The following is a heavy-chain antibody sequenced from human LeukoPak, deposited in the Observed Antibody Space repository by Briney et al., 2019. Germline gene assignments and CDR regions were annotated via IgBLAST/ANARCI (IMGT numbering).Heavy chain of an antibody. D-gene: IGHD4-23*01. CDR3: YGTDTDYGGNSENDAFDI. CDR2: IIPIFGTA. V-gene: IGHV1-69*05. Sequence: GASVKVSCKASGGTFSSYAISWVRQAPGQGLEWMGGIIPIFGTANYAQKFQGRVTITTDGSTSTAYMELSSLRSEDTAVYYCYGTDTDYGGNSENDAFDIWGQGTMVTVSS. CDR1: GGTFSSYA. J-gene: IGHJ3*02.